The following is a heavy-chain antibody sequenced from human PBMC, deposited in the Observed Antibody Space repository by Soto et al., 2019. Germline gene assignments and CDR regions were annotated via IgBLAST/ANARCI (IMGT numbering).Heavy chain of an antibody. D-gene: IGHD2-2*02. CDR2: ISAYNGNT. CDR1: GYTFTSYG. J-gene: IGHJ6*02. CDR3: ARDTVRKIPVAIVNFYAMDV. V-gene: IGHV1-18*04. Sequence: ASVKVCCKASGYTFTSYGISWVRQAPGQGLERMGWISAYNGNTNYAQKFQGRVTMTTDTSTSSAYMELRSLRSDDTAVYYCARDTVRKIPVAIVNFYAMDVWGQGTTVTVSS.